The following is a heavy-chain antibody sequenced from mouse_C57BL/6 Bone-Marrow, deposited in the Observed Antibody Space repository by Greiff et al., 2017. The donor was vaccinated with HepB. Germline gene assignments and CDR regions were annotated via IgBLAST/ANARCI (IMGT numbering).Heavy chain of an antibody. D-gene: IGHD2-3*01. CDR1: GFTFKDYY. J-gene: IGHJ3*01. CDR3: ATYDPWFAY. Sequence: VPLQQSGAALVKPGASVKLSCPASGFTFKDYYMPWVKQRTEQGLEWIGRIDPEDGETKYAPKFQGKATITADPSSNTAYLQLSSLTSEDTAVYYCATYDPWFAYWGQGTLVTVSA. V-gene: IGHV14-2*01. CDR2: IDPEDGET.